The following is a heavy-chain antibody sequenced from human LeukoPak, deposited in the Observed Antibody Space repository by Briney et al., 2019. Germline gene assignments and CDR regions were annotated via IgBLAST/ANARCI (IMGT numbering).Heavy chain of an antibody. Sequence: ASVKVSCKASGYTFTSYYMHWVRQAPGQGLEWMGIINPSGGSTRYAEKFQGRVTMTRDTSTSTVYMELSSLRSEDTAIYYCARTNYHDSTGFYDYWGQGTLVTVAS. V-gene: IGHV1-46*01. CDR3: ARTNYHDSTGFYDY. D-gene: IGHD3-22*01. J-gene: IGHJ4*02. CDR1: GYTFTSYY. CDR2: INPSGGST.